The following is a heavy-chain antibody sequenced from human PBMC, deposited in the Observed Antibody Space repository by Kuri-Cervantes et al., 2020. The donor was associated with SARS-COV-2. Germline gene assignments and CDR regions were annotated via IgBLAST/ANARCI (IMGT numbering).Heavy chain of an antibody. V-gene: IGHV1-18*01. CDR1: GYTFTSYG. J-gene: IGHJ6*03. CDR2: ISAYNGNT. D-gene: IGHD2-2*01. Sequence: ASVKVSCKASGYTFTSYGISWVRQAPGQGLEWMGWISAYNGNTNYAQKLQGRVTTTTDTSTSTAYMELRSLRSDDTAMYYCVRDIIVVVPGALYMDVWGKGTTVTVSS. CDR3: VRDIIVVVPGALYMDV.